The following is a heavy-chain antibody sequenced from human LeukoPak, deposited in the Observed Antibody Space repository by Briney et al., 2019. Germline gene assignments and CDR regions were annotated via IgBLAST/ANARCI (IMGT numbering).Heavy chain of an antibody. V-gene: IGHV3-7*04. J-gene: IGHJ4*02. CDR1: GFTFSSYW. Sequence: GGSLRLSCAASGFTFSSYWMSWVRQAPGKGLEWVANIKQDGSEKYYVDSVKGRFTISRDNAKNSLYLQMNSLRAEDTAVYCCARVASRGYCSSTSCFLFDYWGQGTLVTVSS. CDR3: ARVASRGYCSSTSCFLFDY. D-gene: IGHD2-2*01. CDR2: IKQDGSEK.